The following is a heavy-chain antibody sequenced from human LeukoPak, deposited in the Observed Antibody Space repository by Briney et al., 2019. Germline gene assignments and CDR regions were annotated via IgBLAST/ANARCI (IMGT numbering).Heavy chain of an antibody. D-gene: IGHD6-6*01. V-gene: IGHV5-51*01. CDR3: ARLSDNSSTGFDY. J-gene: IGHJ4*02. Sequence: GESLKISCKDSGYSFTNYWVGWVRQMPGKGLEWMGIIYPGDSDTRYSPSFQGQVTISADKSISTAYLQWSSLKAADTAIYYCARLSDNSSTGFDYWGQGTLATVSS. CDR2: IYPGDSDT. CDR1: GYSFTNYW.